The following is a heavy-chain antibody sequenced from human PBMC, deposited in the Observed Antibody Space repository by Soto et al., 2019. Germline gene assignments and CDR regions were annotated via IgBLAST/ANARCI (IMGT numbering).Heavy chain of an antibody. J-gene: IGHJ5*02. D-gene: IGHD3-22*01. V-gene: IGHV3-33*01. Sequence: GGSLRLSCAAGGFTFSSYGMHRVRQAPGKGLEWVAVIWYDGSNKYYADSVKGRFAISRDNSKNTLYLQMNSLRAEDTAVYYCAREAYDSQNTDNWFDPWGQGTLVTVSS. CDR1: GFTFSSYG. CDR2: IWYDGSNK. CDR3: AREAYDSQNTDNWFDP.